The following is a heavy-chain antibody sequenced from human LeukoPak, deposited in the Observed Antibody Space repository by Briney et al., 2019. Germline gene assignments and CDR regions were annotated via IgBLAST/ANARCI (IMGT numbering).Heavy chain of an antibody. V-gene: IGHV3-23*01. CDR3: PGGKNFGYFDL. CDR2: INGGGDTT. D-gene: IGHD2/OR15-2a*01. Sequence: GGSLRLPCAASGFTFRPYAMNWVRQAPGKGLEWVSSINGGGDTTYYAESVKGRFTISLDNSKNTLYLHMSSLRAEDTAVYYCPGGKNFGYFDLWGRGTLVTVSS. J-gene: IGHJ2*01. CDR1: GFTFRPYA.